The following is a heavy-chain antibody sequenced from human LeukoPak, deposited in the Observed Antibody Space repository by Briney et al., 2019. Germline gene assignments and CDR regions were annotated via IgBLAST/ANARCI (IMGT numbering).Heavy chain of an antibody. J-gene: IGHJ4*02. CDR3: ARNDYVWGSYYRFGY. Sequence: SETLSLTCAVYGGSFSGYYWSWIRQPPGKGLEWIGEINHSGSTNYNPSLKSRVTISVDTSKNQFSLKLSSVTDADTAVYYCARNDYVWGSYYRFGYWGQGTLVTVSS. CDR2: INHSGST. D-gene: IGHD3-16*01. CDR1: GGSFSGYY. V-gene: IGHV4-34*01.